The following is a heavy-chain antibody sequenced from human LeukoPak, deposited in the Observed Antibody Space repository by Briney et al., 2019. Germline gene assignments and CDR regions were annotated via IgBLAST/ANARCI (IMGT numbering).Heavy chain of an antibody. J-gene: IGHJ4*02. CDR2: VNHSGST. Sequence: SETLSLTCAVYGGSFSGYYWSWIRQPPGKGLEWIGEVNHSGSTNYNPSLKSRVTISVDTSKNQFSLKLSSVTAADTAVYYCARATRLRQCAYWGQGTLVTVSS. CDR1: GGSFSGYY. D-gene: IGHD3-16*01. V-gene: IGHV4-34*01. CDR3: ARATRLRQCAY.